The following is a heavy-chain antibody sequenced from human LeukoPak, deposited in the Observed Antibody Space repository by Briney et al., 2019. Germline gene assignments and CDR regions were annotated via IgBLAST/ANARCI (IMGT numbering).Heavy chain of an antibody. CDR2: INQDGSAK. J-gene: IGHJ4*02. V-gene: IGHV3-7*01. CDR1: GFTFSSIW. CDR3: AGEPRMLAY. Sequence: GGSLRLSCAASGFTFSSIWMSWVRLAPGKGLECVAMINQDGSAKYYADSVKGRFTVSRDHAENSLFLQMNTLRDEDTAIYYCAGEPRMLAYWGQGTLVTVSS. D-gene: IGHD3-10*02.